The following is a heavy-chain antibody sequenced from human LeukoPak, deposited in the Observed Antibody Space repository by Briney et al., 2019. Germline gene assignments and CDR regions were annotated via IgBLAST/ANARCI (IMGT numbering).Heavy chain of an antibody. CDR1: GYTFTNYD. CDR2: MNPNSGNT. V-gene: IGHV1-8*03. CDR3: ARDNLITSSSWYRGAFDI. J-gene: IGHJ3*02. Sequence: ASVKVSCKASGYTFTNYDINWVRQATGQGLEWMGWMNPNSGNTDYAQKFQGRVTITRNTSISTAYMELSSLRSEDTAVYYCARDNLITSSSWYRGAFDIWGQGTMVTVSS. D-gene: IGHD6-13*01.